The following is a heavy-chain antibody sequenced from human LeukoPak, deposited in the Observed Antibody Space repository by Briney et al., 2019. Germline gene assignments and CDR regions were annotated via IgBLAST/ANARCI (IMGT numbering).Heavy chain of an antibody. D-gene: IGHD2-8*01. CDR3: ARNGVRSMWIPDDAFDI. CDR1: GGSISSYY. J-gene: IGHJ3*02. V-gene: IGHV4-59*08. CDR2: IYYSGST. Sequence: SETLSLTCTVSGGSISSYYWSWIRQPPGKGLEWIGYIYYSGSTNYNPSLKSRVTISVDTSKNQFSLKLSSVTAADTAVYYCARNGVRSMWIPDDAFDIWGQGTMSPSLQ.